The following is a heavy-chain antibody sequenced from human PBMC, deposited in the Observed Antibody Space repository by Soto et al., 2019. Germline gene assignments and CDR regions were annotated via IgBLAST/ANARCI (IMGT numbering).Heavy chain of an antibody. D-gene: IGHD3-16*01. J-gene: IGHJ4*02. Sequence: EVRLVESGGDLIQPGGSLRLSCAASGFTFSSYDFHWVRQTTGKGLEWVSGIGKSGDTYYAGSVKGRFTMSRENAKNSLYLQMNSLRVGDTAVYYCTRGADRFDYWGPGTLVTVSS. CDR1: GFTFSSYD. CDR3: TRGADRFDY. CDR2: IGKSGDT. V-gene: IGHV3-13*01.